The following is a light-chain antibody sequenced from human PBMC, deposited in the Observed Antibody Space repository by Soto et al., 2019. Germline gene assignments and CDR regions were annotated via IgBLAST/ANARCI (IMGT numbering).Light chain of an antibody. V-gene: IGLV2-14*01. Sequence: QSVLTQPASVSGSPGQSITISCTGTSSDVGGYNYVSWYQQHPGKAPKLMIYDVSNRPSGVSNRFSGSKSGNTASLTISGLQAEDEADDYCSSYTSSSTGVFGGGTKLTVL. CDR3: SSYTSSSTGV. CDR2: DVS. CDR1: SSDVGGYNY. J-gene: IGLJ2*01.